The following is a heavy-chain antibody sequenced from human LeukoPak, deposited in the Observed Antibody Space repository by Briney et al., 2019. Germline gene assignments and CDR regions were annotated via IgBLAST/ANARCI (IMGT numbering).Heavy chain of an antibody. Sequence: AADTLSLTCAVYGGSFGGYYWSWIRQPPGKGLEWIGEINHSGSTNYNPSLKSRVTISVDTPKNQFSLKLSSVTAADTAVYYCARVNWGYSYWGQGTLVTVSS. J-gene: IGHJ4*02. CDR1: GGSFGGYY. CDR2: INHSGST. CDR3: ARVNWGYSY. D-gene: IGHD7-27*01. V-gene: IGHV4-34*01.